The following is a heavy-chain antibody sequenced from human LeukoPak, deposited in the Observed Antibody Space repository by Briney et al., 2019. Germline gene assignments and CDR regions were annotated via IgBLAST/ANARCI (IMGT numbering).Heavy chain of an antibody. J-gene: IGHJ4*02. D-gene: IGHD6-13*01. Sequence: SETLSLTCAVYGGSFSGYYWSWIRQPPGKGLEWIGEINHSGSTNYNPSLKSRVTISVDTSKNQFSLKLSSVTAADTAVYYCARSTGSSWYPFPFDYWGQGTLVTVSS. CDR3: ARSTGSSWYPFPFDY. V-gene: IGHV4-34*01. CDR1: GGSFSGYY. CDR2: INHSGST.